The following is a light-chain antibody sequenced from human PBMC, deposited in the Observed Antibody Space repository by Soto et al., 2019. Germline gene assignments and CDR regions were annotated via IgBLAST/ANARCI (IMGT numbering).Light chain of an antibody. J-gene: IGLJ2*01. CDR1: SSDVGGYNY. Sequence: QSALTQPASVSGSPGQSITISCTGTSSDVGGYNYVSWYQQHPGKAPKLMIYDVSNRPSGVSNRFSGSKSGNTASLTISGLQAEEGGDYYLRSYTSSSLLGFGGGTKLTVL. CDR2: DVS. CDR3: RSYTSSSLLG. V-gene: IGLV2-14*01.